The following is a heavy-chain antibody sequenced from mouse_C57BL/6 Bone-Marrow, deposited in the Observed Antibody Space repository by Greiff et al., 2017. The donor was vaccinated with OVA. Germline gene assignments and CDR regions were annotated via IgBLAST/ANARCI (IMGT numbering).Heavy chain of an antibody. V-gene: IGHV5-17*01. CDR3: ARDGDYDDWFAY. CDR1: GFTFSDYG. CDR2: ISSGSSTI. J-gene: IGHJ3*01. Sequence: EVKVVESGGGLVKPGGSLKLSCAASGFTFSDYGMHWVRQAPEKGLEWVAYISSGSSTIYYADTVKGRFTISRDNAKNTLFLQMTSLRSEDTAMYYCARDGDYDDWFAYWGQGTLVTVSA. D-gene: IGHD2-4*01.